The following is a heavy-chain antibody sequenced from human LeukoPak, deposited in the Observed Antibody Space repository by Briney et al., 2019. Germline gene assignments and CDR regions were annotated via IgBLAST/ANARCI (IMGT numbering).Heavy chain of an antibody. CDR3: ARTYQSTVPGIAGGGTFDY. Sequence: SETLSLTCAVYGGSFSGYDWSWIRQTPGKGLEWIGEIHHYGTTNYNPYLKSRVTILIDTSKIQSSLKLSSVTAADTAVYYCARTYQSTVPGIAGGGTFDYWGQGILVTASS. V-gene: IGHV4-34*01. J-gene: IGHJ4*02. D-gene: IGHD6-13*01. CDR2: IHHYGTT. CDR1: GGSFSGYD.